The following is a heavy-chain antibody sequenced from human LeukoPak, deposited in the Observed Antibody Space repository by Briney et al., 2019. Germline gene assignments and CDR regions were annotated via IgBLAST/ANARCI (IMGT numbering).Heavy chain of an antibody. CDR2: ISGSGGST. CDR3: AKDRWAVAGPGDY. Sequence: GGSLRLSCAASGFTFSSYAMSWVRQAPGKGLEWVSAISGSGGSTYYADSVKGRFTISRDNAKSLLYLQMNSLRAEDTAVYYCAKDRWAVAGPGDYWGQGTLVTVSS. V-gene: IGHV3-23*01. CDR1: GFTFSSYA. J-gene: IGHJ4*02.